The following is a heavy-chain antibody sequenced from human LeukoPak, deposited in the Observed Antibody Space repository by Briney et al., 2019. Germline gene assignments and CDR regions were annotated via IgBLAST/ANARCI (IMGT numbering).Heavy chain of an antibody. CDR2: VSAFNGNT. D-gene: IGHD1-26*01. CDR1: CYTFSSYG. CDR3: ARTTGTYSPPGDC. V-gene: IGHV1-18*01. J-gene: IGHJ4*02. Sequence: ASLKVSWKASCYTFSSYGISWVRQATVQGLDLMGWVSAFNGNTHSAQKLQGRVTMTTDTSTSTAFMELRSLTSDDTAVYYCARTTGTYSPPGDCWGQGTLVTVSS.